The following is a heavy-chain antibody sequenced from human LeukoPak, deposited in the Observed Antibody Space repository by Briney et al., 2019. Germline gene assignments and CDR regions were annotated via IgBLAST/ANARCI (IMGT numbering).Heavy chain of an antibody. Sequence: SQTLSLTCAISGDSASSNSAAWNWIRQSPSRGLEWLGRTYYRSKWYNDYAVSVKSRITINPDTSKNQFSLQLNSVTPEDTAVYYCARAGGNPRGGALDYWGQGTLVTVSS. CDR2: TYYRSKWYN. CDR3: ARAGGNPRGGALDY. CDR1: GDSASSNSAA. D-gene: IGHD4-23*01. V-gene: IGHV6-1*01. J-gene: IGHJ4*02.